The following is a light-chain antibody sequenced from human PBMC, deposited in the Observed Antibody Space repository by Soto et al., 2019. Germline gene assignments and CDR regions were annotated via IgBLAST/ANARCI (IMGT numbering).Light chain of an antibody. CDR2: GPS. V-gene: IGKV3-15*01. CDR3: QQYNKWPYT. Sequence: EIVMTQSPVALSVSPGESAALSCRASQSVGRNFAWYQQRPGQAPRVLIYGPSTRATGVPARFSGSGSGTDFTLTISSLQSEDFAVYYCQQYNKWPYTFGQGTRLEIK. J-gene: IGKJ2*01. CDR1: QSVGRN.